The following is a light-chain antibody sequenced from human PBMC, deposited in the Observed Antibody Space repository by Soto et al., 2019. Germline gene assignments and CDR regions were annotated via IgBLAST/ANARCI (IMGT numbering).Light chain of an antibody. V-gene: IGKV3-15*01. CDR2: GAS. Sequence: ELVLTQSPGTLSLSPGERATLSCRASQRVSSSYLAWYQQKPGQAPRLLIYGASTRATGIPARFSGSGSGTEFTLTISSLQSEDFAVYYCQQYNNWPPTFGQGTKLEIK. CDR1: QRVSSSY. CDR3: QQYNNWPPT. J-gene: IGKJ2*01.